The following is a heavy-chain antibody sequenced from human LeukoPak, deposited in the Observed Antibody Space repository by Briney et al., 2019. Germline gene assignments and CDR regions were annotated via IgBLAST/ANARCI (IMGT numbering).Heavy chain of an antibody. CDR1: GFTFSSYW. V-gene: IGHV3-74*01. Sequence: GGSLRLSCAASGFTFSSYWMHWVRQAPGKGLVWVSRINSDGSSTSYADSAKGRFTISRDNAKNTLYLQTNGLRAEDTAVYYCARVRGESPRWFDPWGQGTLVTVSS. J-gene: IGHJ5*02. D-gene: IGHD3-10*01. CDR3: ARVRGESPRWFDP. CDR2: INSDGSST.